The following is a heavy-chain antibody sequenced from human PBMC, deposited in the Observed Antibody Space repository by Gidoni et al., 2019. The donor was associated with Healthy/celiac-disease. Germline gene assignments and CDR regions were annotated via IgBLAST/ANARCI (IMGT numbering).Heavy chain of an antibody. J-gene: IGHJ5*02. D-gene: IGHD3-22*01. V-gene: IGHV5-51*03. CDR2: IYPGDSDT. Sequence: VQLVQSGAEVKKPGESLKTSWQRSGYRFTSHWIGWVRQMPGKGLEWMGIIYPGDSDTRYSPSCQGQVTSSADKSISTAYLQWSSLKASDTAMYYCARWRSGYYILLDPWGQGTLVTVSS. CDR3: ARWRSGYYILLDP. CDR1: GYRFTSHW.